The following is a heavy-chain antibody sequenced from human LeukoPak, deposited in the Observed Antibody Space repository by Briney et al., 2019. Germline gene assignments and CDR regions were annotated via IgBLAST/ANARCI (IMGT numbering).Heavy chain of an antibody. CDR2: IYHSGST. Sequence: PSETLSLTCAVPGYSISSGYYWGWIRQPPGKGLEWIGSIYHSGSTYYNPSLKSRVTISVDTSKNQFSLKLSSVTAADTAVYYCAREGGATQPFDYWGQGTLVTVSS. D-gene: IGHD1-26*01. J-gene: IGHJ4*02. V-gene: IGHV4-38-2*02. CDR1: GYSISSGYY. CDR3: AREGGATQPFDY.